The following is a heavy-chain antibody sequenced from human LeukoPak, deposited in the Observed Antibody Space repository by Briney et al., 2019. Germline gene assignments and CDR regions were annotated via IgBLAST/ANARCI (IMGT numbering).Heavy chain of an antibody. CDR2: IHHSVGT. V-gene: IGHV4-59*08. D-gene: IGHD3-22*01. J-gene: IGHJ4*02. CDR1: GCSISNYY. Sequence: SETLSLTCTVSGCSISNYYWSWIRQPPGKGLEWIGYIHHSVGTKYNPSLKSRVTISEGTSKKQFSLKLSSVTAADTAVYYCARGSDTSGYYHYFDYWGQGTLVTVSS. CDR3: ARGSDTSGYYHYFDY.